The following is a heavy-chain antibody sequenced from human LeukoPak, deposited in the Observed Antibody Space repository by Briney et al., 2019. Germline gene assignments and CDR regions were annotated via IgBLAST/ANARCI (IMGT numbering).Heavy chain of an antibody. CDR1: GGTFSSYA. V-gene: IGHV1-69*13. J-gene: IGHJ4*02. CDR3: ARDDSSSWSSDY. D-gene: IGHD6-13*01. CDR2: INTIFGTA. Sequence: GASVKVSCKASGGTFSSYAISWVRQAPGQGLEWMGGINTIFGTAKYAQKFQGRVTITADESTSTAYMELSSLRSEDTAVYYCARDDSSSWSSDYWGQGTLVTVSS.